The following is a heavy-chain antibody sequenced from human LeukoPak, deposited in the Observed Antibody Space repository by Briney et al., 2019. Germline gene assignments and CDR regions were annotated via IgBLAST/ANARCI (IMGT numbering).Heavy chain of an antibody. J-gene: IGHJ4*02. CDR2: IYNSGAKI. V-gene: IGHV3-23*01. CDR1: GLTFSTYS. Sequence: PGGSLRLSCAVSGLTFSTYSMTWVRQGPGKGLEGVSRIYNSGAKIFYADSVKGRFTISRDNSKNMLYLQMNSLRVEDTAVYYCAKDVAPDSGWDLDYWGQGTLVTVSS. D-gene: IGHD6-19*01. CDR3: AKDVAPDSGWDLDY.